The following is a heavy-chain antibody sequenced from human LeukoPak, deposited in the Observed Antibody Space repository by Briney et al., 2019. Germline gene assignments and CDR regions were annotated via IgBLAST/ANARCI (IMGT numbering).Heavy chain of an antibody. CDR1: GDSISSYY. J-gene: IGHJ4*02. CDR2: IYYSGST. V-gene: IGHV4-59*08. Sequence: SETLSLTCTVSGDSISSYYWSWIRQPPGKGLEWIGYIYYSGSTNYNPSLKSRVTISVDTSKNQFSLKLSSVTAADTAVYYCARGSGWYFLDYWGQGTLVTVSS. D-gene: IGHD6-19*01. CDR3: ARGSGWYFLDY.